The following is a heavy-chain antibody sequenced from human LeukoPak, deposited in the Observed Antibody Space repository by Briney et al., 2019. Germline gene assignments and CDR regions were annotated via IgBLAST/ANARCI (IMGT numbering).Heavy chain of an antibody. D-gene: IGHD2-2*03. J-gene: IGHJ3*01. CDR1: GYSFSDYW. Sequence: GEPLKISCKASGYSFSDYWIGWVRHMPGKGLEWMTIIYPGDSETRYSPSLQGQVTISADKSINTVYLQWNSLRASDTAMYYCARQRGYRMTKDGFDVWGQGTMITVSS. V-gene: IGHV5-51*01. CDR2: IYPGDSET. CDR3: ARQRGYRMTKDGFDV.